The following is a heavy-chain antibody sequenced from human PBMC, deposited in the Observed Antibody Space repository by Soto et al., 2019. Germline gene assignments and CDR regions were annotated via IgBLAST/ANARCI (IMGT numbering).Heavy chain of an antibody. CDR1: VVAIVRFFYN. Sequence: SETLALTCAVSVVAIVRFFYNWSFIRQLPGKGLEWIGYIFHTVNTYYNPSLKSRVTISLDTSQNQFSLRLSSVTDAETALYYCARHLGKLIKKAQWGKGVMVTVSS. D-gene: IGHD7-27*01. J-gene: IGHJ1*01. CDR2: IFHTVNT. CDR3: ARHLGKLIKKAQ. V-gene: IGHV4-31*11.